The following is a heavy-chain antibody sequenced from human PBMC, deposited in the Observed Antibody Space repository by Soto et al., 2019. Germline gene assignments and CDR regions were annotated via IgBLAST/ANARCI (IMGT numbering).Heavy chain of an antibody. CDR1: GFTFSVFG. Sequence: QVQLVESGGGVVQPGRSLRLSCAASGFTFSVFGMHWVRQAPGKGLEWVAVISNDGNSEHYADSVKGRFTISRDNSKNTFYLQMNSLSVEETAVYYCAKTITTIGVSSTGRGALLEHWGQGILVSVSS. D-gene: IGHD3-3*01. CDR2: ISNDGNSE. CDR3: AKTITTIGVSSTGRGALLEH. J-gene: IGHJ4*02. V-gene: IGHV3-30*18.